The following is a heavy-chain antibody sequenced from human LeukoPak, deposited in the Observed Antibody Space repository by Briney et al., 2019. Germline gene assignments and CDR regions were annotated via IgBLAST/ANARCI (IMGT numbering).Heavy chain of an antibody. CDR2: FYNSGST. CDR3: ARHLYSGSYWALDY. J-gene: IGHJ4*02. D-gene: IGHD1-26*01. Sequence: SETLSLTCTVSGDSISTYYWSWLRQPPGKGLEWIGYFYNSGSTNSNPSLKSRVTLSVDTSKNQFSLKLSSVTGADTAVYYCARHLYSGSYWALDYWGQGTLVTVSS. CDR1: GDSISTYY. V-gene: IGHV4-59*08.